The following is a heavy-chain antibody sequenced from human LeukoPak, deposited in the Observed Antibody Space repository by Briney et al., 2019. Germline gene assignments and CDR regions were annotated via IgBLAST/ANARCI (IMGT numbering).Heavy chain of an antibody. CDR2: ISSSGSTI. J-gene: IGHJ3*02. Sequence: GGSLRLSCAAPGFTFSSYEMNWVRQAPGKGLEWVSYISSSGSTIYYADSVKGRFTISRDNSKNSLYLQMNSLRAEDTAVYYCAGWNGFLEWLIAFDIWGQGTMVTVSS. CDR3: AGWNGFLEWLIAFDI. CDR1: GFTFSSYE. V-gene: IGHV3-48*03. D-gene: IGHD3-3*01.